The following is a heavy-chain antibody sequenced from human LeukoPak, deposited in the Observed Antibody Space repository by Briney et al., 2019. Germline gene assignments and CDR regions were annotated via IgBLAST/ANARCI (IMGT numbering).Heavy chain of an antibody. CDR2: INHNGST. CDR3: ARVRIVRRFCDY. V-gene: IGHV4-34*01. CDR1: GGSFSGYY. D-gene: IGHD2-15*01. Sequence: SETLSLTCAVCGGSFSGYYWSWIRQPPGKGLEWIGDINHNGSTNYNPSLKSRVPISVDTSKNQFSLKLSSVTAADTAVYYCARVRIVRRFCDYWGQGTVDSVSS. J-gene: IGHJ4*02.